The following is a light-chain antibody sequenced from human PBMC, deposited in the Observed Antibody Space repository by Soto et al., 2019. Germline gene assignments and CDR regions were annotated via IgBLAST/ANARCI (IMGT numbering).Light chain of an antibody. Sequence: DIQIAQSPSTLSASVAARVTITRRTSHIISTRLAWYQQKPGKAPNLLIYAASSLASGVPSRFSGSGSGTDFTLTISSLQPDDFATYYCQQYNSSPRAFGQGTKVDIK. J-gene: IGKJ1*01. CDR2: AAS. CDR1: HIISTR. V-gene: IGKV1-5*01. CDR3: QQYNSSPRA.